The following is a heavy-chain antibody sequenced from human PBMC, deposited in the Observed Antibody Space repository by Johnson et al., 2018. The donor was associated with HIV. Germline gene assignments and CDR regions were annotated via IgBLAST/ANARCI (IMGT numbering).Heavy chain of an antibody. CDR2: IRSDGSDE. J-gene: IGHJ3*02. V-gene: IGHV3-30*02. CDR3: ARDHTPVTGTTYHDAVEI. D-gene: IGHD1-7*01. CDR1: GFTFTNYD. Sequence: VQLVESGGAVVQPGGSLRLSCAASGFTFTNYDMHWVRQAPGKGLEWVAFIRSDGSDEHYVDSVQGRLTLSRDNAKNSLYLQMNSLRAEDTALYYCARDHTPVTGTTYHDAVEIWGQGTMVTVSS.